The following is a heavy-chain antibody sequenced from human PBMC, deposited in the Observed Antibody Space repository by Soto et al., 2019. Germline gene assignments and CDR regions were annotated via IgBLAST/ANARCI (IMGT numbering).Heavy chain of an antibody. J-gene: IGHJ5*02. Sequence: LSLTCTVSGDSISSSSHYWGWIRQPPGAGLEWIGTIYYTGSTYYNPSLEGRVSMSIDTSTNQLSLTLSSVTAADTAVYYCARHSAYFFDSGSYFRNWFDPWGQGTQVTVSS. CDR1: GDSISSSSHY. V-gene: IGHV4-39*01. D-gene: IGHD3-10*01. CDR2: IYYTGST. CDR3: ARHSAYFFDSGSYFRNWFDP.